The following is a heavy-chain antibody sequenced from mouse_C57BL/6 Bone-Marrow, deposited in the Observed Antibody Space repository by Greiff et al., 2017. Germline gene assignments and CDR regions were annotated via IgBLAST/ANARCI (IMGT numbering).Heavy chain of an antibody. CDR1: GFTFSSYA. Sequence: EVKLMESGEGLVKPGGSLKLSCAASGFTFSSYAMSWVRQTPEKRLEWVAYIISGGDYIYYADTMKGRFTISRDNARNTLYLQMSSLMSEDTAMYYCTRVYYGGRGRYYFDYWGQGTILTVSS. CDR3: TRVYYGGRGRYYFDY. CDR2: IISGGDYI. D-gene: IGHD1-1*01. V-gene: IGHV5-9-1*02. J-gene: IGHJ2*01.